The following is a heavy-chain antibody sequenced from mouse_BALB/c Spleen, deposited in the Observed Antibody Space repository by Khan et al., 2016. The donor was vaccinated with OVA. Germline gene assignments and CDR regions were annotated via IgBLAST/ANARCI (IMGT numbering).Heavy chain of an antibody. CDR2: IFPGNSDT. V-gene: IGHV1-5*01. CDR3: TRAGYGAFAY. Sequence: EVQLQESGTVLARPGASVKMSCKASGYTFTDYLMHWVKQRPGQGLEWIGGIFPGNSDTNYNQKIKGRAKLTAVTSASTANMELSSLTKEDSEVYYCTRAGYGAFAYWGQGTLVTVSA. J-gene: IGHJ3*01. CDR1: GYTFTDYL. D-gene: IGHD1-1*01.